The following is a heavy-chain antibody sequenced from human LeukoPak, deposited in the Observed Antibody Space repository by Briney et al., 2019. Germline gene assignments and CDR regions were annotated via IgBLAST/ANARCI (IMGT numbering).Heavy chain of an antibody. CDR3: AKEDEAMNTIDY. D-gene: IGHD1/OR15-1a*01. CDR2: INSDASDT. V-gene: IGHV3-74*01. J-gene: IGHJ4*02. Sequence: GGSLRLSCAASGFTFSRHWMHWVRQAPGKGLVWISRINSDASDTNYADFVKGRFTISRDNAKNTVYLQMNSLRAEDTAVYYCAKEDEAMNTIDYWGQGTLVTVSS. CDR1: GFTFSRHW.